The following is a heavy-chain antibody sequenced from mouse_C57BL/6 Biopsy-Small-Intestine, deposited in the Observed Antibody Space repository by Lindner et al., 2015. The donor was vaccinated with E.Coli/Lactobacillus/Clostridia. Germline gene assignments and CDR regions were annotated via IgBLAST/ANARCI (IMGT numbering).Heavy chain of an antibody. CDR3: AKGSNYDYAMDY. D-gene: IGHD2-5*01. CDR2: FHPYNDDT. Sequence: VQLQESGAELVKPGASVKMSCKASGYTFTTYPIEWMKQNHGKSLEWIGNFHPYNDDTKYNEKFKGKATLTVEKSFSTVYLELSRLTSDDSAVYYCAKGSNYDYAMDYWGQGTSVTVSS. V-gene: IGHV1-47*01. J-gene: IGHJ4*01. CDR1: GYTFTTYP.